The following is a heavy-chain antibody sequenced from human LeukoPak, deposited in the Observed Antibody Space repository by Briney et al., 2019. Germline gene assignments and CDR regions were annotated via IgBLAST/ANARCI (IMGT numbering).Heavy chain of an antibody. V-gene: IGHV1-8*01. CDR2: MNPNSGNT. Sequence: ASVKVSCKASGYTFTNYDINWVRQAPGQGLEWMGWMNPNSGNTGYAQKFQGRVTMTRNTSISTAYMELSSLRSEDTAVYYCARDPGLGATNDYWGQGTLVTVSS. D-gene: IGHD1-26*01. CDR3: ARDPGLGATNDY. CDR1: GYTFTNYD. J-gene: IGHJ4*02.